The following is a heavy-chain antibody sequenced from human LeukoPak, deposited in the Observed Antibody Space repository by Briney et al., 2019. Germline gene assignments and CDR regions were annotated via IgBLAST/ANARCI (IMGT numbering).Heavy chain of an antibody. Sequence: SVKVSCKASGGTFSSSAISWVRQAPGQGLEWMGGIIPIFGTANYAQKFQGRVTITADESTSTAYMELSSLRSEDTAVYYCARSPITIFGVARIYYFDYWGQGTLVTVSS. J-gene: IGHJ4*02. CDR1: GGTFSSSA. D-gene: IGHD3-3*01. CDR3: ARSPITIFGVARIYYFDY. V-gene: IGHV1-69*01. CDR2: IIPIFGTA.